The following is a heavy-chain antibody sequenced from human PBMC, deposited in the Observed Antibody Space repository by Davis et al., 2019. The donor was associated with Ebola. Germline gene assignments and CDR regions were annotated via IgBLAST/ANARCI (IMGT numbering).Heavy chain of an antibody. V-gene: IGHV4-59*01. CDR3: ARAQPPITIFGVVIIRYFDL. CDR2: IYYSGST. J-gene: IGHJ2*01. D-gene: IGHD3-3*01. CDR1: GGSISSDC. Sequence: SETLSLTCTVSGGSISSDCWSWIRQPPGKGLEWIGYIYYSGSTNYNPSLKSRVTISVDTSKNQFSLKLSSVTAADTAVYYCARAQPPITIFGVVIIRYFDLWGRGTLVTVSS.